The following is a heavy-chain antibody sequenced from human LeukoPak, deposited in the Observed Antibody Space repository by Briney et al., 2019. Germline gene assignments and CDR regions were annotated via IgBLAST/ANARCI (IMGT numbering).Heavy chain of an antibody. CDR1: GFTFSSYG. J-gene: IGHJ3*02. V-gene: IGHV3-23*01. Sequence: GGTLRLSCAASGFTFSSYGMSWVRQAPGKGLEWVSAISGRSGSTYYADSVKGRFTISRDNSKNTLYLQMNSLRAEDTAVYFCAKCRSKLVAHDAFDIWGQGTMVTVSS. CDR2: ISGRSGST. D-gene: IGHD6-6*01. CDR3: AKCRSKLVAHDAFDI.